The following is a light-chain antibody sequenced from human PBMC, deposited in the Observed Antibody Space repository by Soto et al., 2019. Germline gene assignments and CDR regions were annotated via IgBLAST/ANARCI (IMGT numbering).Light chain of an antibody. Sequence: DIHMTQSPSSVSASVGDRVTITCRASQGITSWLVWYQQKPGKAPKLLIYAASSLQSGVPSRFSGSGSGTDFSLTISSLQPEDFATYYCQQNDSFPYTFGQGTKVEIK. J-gene: IGKJ2*01. CDR3: QQNDSFPYT. CDR2: AAS. V-gene: IGKV1-12*01. CDR1: QGITSW.